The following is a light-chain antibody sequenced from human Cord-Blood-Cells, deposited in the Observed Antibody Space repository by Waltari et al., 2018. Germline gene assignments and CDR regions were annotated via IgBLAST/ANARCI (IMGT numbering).Light chain of an antibody. CDR2: GAP. CDR3: QQYGSSPWT. V-gene: IGKV3-20*01. J-gene: IGKJ1*01. Sequence: EILLTQSPGTLFLFPGETATLSSRASQSVSSSYLAWYQQKPGQAPRLLIYGAPSRATGVPERFSGSGSGTDFTLTISRLEPEDFAAYYCQQYGSSPWTFGQGTKVEIK. CDR1: QSVSSSY.